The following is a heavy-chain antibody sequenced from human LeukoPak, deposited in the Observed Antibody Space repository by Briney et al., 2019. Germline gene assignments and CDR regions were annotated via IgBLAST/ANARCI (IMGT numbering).Heavy chain of an antibody. CDR1: GASISSYY. D-gene: IGHD6-19*01. CDR2: RHYRGTT. J-gene: IGHJ4*02. Sequence: SETLSLTCTVSGASISSYYWSWLRQPPGKGLEWIASRHYRGTTNYNPSLESRVTISVDTSRKQFSLKLSSVTAADTAVYYCASEMWPVGVSYFDYWGQGILVTVSS. CDR3: ASEMWPVGVSYFDY. V-gene: IGHV4-59*01.